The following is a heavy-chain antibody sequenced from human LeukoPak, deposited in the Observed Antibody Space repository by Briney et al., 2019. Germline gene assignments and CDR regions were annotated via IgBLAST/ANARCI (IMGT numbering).Heavy chain of an antibody. D-gene: IGHD3-22*01. J-gene: IGHJ4*02. Sequence: GGSLRLSCAASGFTFSSYELNWVRQAPGKGLEWVSYISFSGSIVHYADSVKGRFTISRDNAKNSVYLQMNSLRAEDTAVYFCARDIWDSSGYFLYWGQGTLVTVSS. CDR2: ISFSGSIV. CDR3: ARDIWDSSGYFLY. CDR1: GFTFSSYE. V-gene: IGHV3-48*03.